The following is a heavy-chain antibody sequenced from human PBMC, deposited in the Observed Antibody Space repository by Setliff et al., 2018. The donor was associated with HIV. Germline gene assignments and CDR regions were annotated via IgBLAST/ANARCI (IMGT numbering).Heavy chain of an antibody. CDR1: GFTFSSYS. CDR3: ARDSGPYHDYVWGTYRPIYFQH. Sequence: GESLKISCAASGFTFSSYSMNWVRQAPGKGLEWVSSISSSTSYIYYADSVKGRFTISRDNAKNSLYLQMNSLRVDDTAVYYCARDSGPYHDYVWGTYRPIYFQHWGQGTLVTVSS. D-gene: IGHD3-16*02. CDR2: ISSSTSYI. J-gene: IGHJ1*01. V-gene: IGHV3-21*06.